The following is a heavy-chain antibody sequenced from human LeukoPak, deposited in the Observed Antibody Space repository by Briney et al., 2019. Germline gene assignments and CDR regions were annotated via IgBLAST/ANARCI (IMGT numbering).Heavy chain of an antibody. Sequence: ASVKVSCKASGYTFTGYYMHWVRQAPGQGLEWMGWINPNSGGTNYAQKFQGRVTMTRDTSISTAYMELSRLRSDDTAVYYCARIYGSGSSPLLMDVWGKGTTVTVSS. CDR1: GYTFTGYY. CDR2: INPNSGGT. J-gene: IGHJ6*04. D-gene: IGHD3-10*01. CDR3: ARIYGSGSSPLLMDV. V-gene: IGHV1-2*02.